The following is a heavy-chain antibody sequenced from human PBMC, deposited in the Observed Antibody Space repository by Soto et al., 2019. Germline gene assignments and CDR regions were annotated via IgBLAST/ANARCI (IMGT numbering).Heavy chain of an antibody. CDR2: ISGSGGST. CDR3: AKDGSSWYPFDY. Sequence: GGNLSLSCAASGFTFSSYAMSWVRQAPGKGLEGVSAISGSGGSTDYADSVKGRFTISRDNSKNTLYLLMNSLRAEDTAVYYCAKDGSSWYPFDYWGQGTLVTVSS. CDR1: GFTFSSYA. V-gene: IGHV3-23*01. J-gene: IGHJ4*02. D-gene: IGHD6-13*01.